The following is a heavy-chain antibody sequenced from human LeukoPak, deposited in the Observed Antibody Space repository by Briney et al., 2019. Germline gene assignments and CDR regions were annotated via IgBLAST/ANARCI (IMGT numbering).Heavy chain of an antibody. CDR3: AHRSGWSGDLDY. CDR1: GFSLSTNGVG. V-gene: IGHV2-5*02. Sequence: SGPTLVKPTQTLTLTCTFSGFSLSTNGVGVGWIRQPPGKALEWLALIYCDDDKRYSPSLKSRLTITKDTSKNQVVLTMTNMDPVDTATYYCAHRSGWSGDLDYWGQEPWSPSPQ. J-gene: IGHJ4*01. CDR2: IYCDDDK. D-gene: IGHD6-19*01.